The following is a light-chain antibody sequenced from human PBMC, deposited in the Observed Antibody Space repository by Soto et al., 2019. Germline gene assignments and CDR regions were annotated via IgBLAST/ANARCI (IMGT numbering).Light chain of an antibody. V-gene: IGLV2-14*03. CDR3: CSYTSSTTRV. CDR1: SSNVGGYNF. J-gene: IGLJ2*01. CDR2: DVS. Sequence: QSVLTQPASVSGSPGQSITISCTGTSSNVGGYNFVSWYQHHPGKAPKLMIYDVSNRPSGVSNRFSGSKSGNTASLTISGLQAEDEADYYCCSYTSSTTRVFGGGTQLTVL.